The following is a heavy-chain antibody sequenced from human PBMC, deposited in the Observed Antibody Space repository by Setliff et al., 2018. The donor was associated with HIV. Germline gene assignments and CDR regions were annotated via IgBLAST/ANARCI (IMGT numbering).Heavy chain of an antibody. CDR1: GGSISNSRYY. V-gene: IGHV4-39*07. D-gene: IGHD4-4*01. CDR2: IHHTGYI. J-gene: IGHJ4*02. CDR3: AAFFVTPMTTQDF. Sequence: SETLSLTCTVSGGSISNSRYYWSWIRQPPGMGLEWIAEIHHTGYINYNPSLRSRVSVSRDMSSNQFSLRLSSVTAADAAVYYCAAFFVTPMTTQDFWGQGTLVTVSS.